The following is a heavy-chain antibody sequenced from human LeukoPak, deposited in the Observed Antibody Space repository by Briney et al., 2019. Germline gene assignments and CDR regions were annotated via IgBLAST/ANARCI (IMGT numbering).Heavy chain of an antibody. Sequence: SETLSLTCAVSGGSISSGGYSWSWIRQPPGKGLEWIGYIHHSGSTYNNPSLRSRVTISADRTQNQFSLKVTSVTTADTAVYFCARGQLVPDFWGQGTLVTVSS. CDR3: ARGQLVPDF. J-gene: IGHJ4*02. CDR2: IHHSGST. V-gene: IGHV4-30-2*01. D-gene: IGHD6-13*01. CDR1: GGSISSGGYS.